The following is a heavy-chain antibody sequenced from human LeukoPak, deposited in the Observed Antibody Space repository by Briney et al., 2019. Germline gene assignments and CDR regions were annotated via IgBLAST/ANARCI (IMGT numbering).Heavy chain of an antibody. CDR1: GFTFSSYW. V-gene: IGHV3-7*05. J-gene: IGHJ4*02. CDR2: IKQDGSEK. Sequence: GGSLRLSCAASGFTFSSYWMSWVRQAPGKGLEWVANIKQDGSEKYYVDSVKGRFTISRDNAKNSLYLQMNSLRAEDTAVYYCARHGKETKRWLQFGGEYYFDYWGQGTLVTVSS. D-gene: IGHD5-24*01. CDR3: ARHGKETKRWLQFGGEYYFDY.